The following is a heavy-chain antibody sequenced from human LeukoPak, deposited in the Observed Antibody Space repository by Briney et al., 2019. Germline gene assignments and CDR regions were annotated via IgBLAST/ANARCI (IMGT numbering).Heavy chain of an antibody. V-gene: IGHV3-30*04. D-gene: IGHD2-15*01. CDR3: AREDCSGGSCYTSFDY. Sequence: GGSLRLSCAASGFTFSSYAVHWVRQAPGKGLEWVAVISYDGSNKYYADSVKGRFTISRDNSKNTLYLQMNSLRAEDTAVYYCAREDCSGGSCYTSFDYWGQGTLVTVSS. CDR2: ISYDGSNK. J-gene: IGHJ4*02. CDR1: GFTFSSYA.